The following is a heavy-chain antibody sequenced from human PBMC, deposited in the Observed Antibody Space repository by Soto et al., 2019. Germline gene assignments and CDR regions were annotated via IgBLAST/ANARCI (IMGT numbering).Heavy chain of an antibody. J-gene: IGHJ4*02. D-gene: IGHD3-10*01. Sequence: GGSLRLSCAASGFTFTKYAMNWVRQAPGKGLEWVSSISDGGVSTYYADSVKGRFTISRDNSRNRLYVQMNSLRAEDTAVYYCAKGRGSPYYFDYWGQGILVTVSS. V-gene: IGHV3-23*01. CDR2: ISDGGVST. CDR1: GFTFTKYA. CDR3: AKGRGSPYYFDY.